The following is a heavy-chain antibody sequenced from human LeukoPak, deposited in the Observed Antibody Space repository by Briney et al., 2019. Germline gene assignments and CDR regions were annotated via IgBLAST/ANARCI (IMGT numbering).Heavy chain of an antibody. CDR1: GFTFTNAW. CDR3: TTDLGTYYHGSQRLIPIDY. D-gene: IGHD3-10*01. Sequence: GRSLRPSCAASGFTFTNAWMSWVRQAPGKGLEWIGRIKSKTDGETTNYAEPVRGRFTISRDDSKSAVYLQMNSLKIEDTAVYYCTTDLGTYYHGSQRLIPIDYWGQGTLVTVSS. V-gene: IGHV3-15*01. CDR2: IKSKTDGETT. J-gene: IGHJ4*02.